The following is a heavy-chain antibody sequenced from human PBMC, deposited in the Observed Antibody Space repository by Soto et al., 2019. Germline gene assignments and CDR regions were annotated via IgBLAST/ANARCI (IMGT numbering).Heavy chain of an antibody. D-gene: IGHD3-10*01. Sequence: SETLSLTCAVYGGSFSGYYWSGSRQPPGKGLEWIGEINHSGSTNYNPSLKSRVTISVDTSKNQFSLKLSSVTAADTAVYYCARKRRYGSGSFDYWGQGTLVTVSS. J-gene: IGHJ4*02. V-gene: IGHV4-34*01. CDR2: INHSGST. CDR1: GGSFSGYY. CDR3: ARKRRYGSGSFDY.